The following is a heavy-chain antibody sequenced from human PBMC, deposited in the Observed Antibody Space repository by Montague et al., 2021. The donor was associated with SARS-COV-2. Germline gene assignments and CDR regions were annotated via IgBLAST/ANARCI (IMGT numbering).Heavy chain of an antibody. CDR2: INQSGST. CDR1: GGSFSGFQ. Sequence: SETLSLTCALYGGSFSGFQWSWIRQSPGKGLEWIGEINQSGSTNYNVSLKGRLTMSLDTSKNQVSLKLSSVTAADTAVYYCATSSSRSYYVGLDYWGQGTLVTVTS. J-gene: IGHJ4*02. V-gene: IGHV4-34*01. D-gene: IGHD3-10*01. CDR3: ATSSSRSYYVGLDY.